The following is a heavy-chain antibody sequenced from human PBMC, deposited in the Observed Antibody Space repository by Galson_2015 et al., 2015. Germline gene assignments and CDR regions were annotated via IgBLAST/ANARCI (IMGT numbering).Heavy chain of an antibody. J-gene: IGHJ6*02. V-gene: IGHV3-33*01. Sequence: SLRLSCAASGFTFSSYGMHWVRQAPGKGLEWVAVIWYDGSNKYYADSVKGRFTISRDNSKNSLYLQMNSLRDEDTTVYYCARDLVYQPDTAGWYYYYGMDVWGQGTTVTVSS. D-gene: IGHD2-2*01. CDR3: ARDLVYQPDTAGWYYYYGMDV. CDR2: IWYDGSNK. CDR1: GFTFSSYG.